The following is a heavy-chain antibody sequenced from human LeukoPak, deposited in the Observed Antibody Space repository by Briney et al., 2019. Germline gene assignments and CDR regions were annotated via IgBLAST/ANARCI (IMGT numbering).Heavy chain of an antibody. CDR2: IYSSGST. D-gene: IGHD6-6*01. CDR1: GGSISTDY. CDR3: ARLAGSSSSDY. Sequence: SETLSLTCTVSGGSISTDYWSWIRHSPGKGLKWIGYIYSSGSTNYNPSLKSRVTMSVDTSKNQFSLKLNSVTAADTAVYYCARLAGSSSSDYWGQGTLVTVAS. J-gene: IGHJ4*02. V-gene: IGHV4-4*09.